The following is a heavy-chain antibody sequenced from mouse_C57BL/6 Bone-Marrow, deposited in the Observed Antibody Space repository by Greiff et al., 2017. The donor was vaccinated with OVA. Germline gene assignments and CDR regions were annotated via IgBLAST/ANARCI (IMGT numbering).Heavy chain of an antibody. D-gene: IGHD1-1*01. CDR3: ARDYYGSSYWYFDV. J-gene: IGHJ1*03. V-gene: IGHV5-12*01. CDR1: GFTFSDYY. CDR2: ISNGGGST. Sequence: EVKLMESGGGLVQPGGSLKLSCAASGFTFSDYYMYWVRQTPEKRLEWVAYISNGGGSTYYPDTVKGRFTISRDNAKNTRYLQMSRLKSEDTAMYYCARDYYGSSYWYFDVWGTGTTVTVSS.